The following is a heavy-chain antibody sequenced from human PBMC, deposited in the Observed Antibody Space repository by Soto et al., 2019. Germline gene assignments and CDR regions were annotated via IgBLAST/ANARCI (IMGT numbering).Heavy chain of an antibody. V-gene: IGHV3-33*01. D-gene: IGHD2-8*01. CDR2: IWCDGSNI. J-gene: IGHJ4*02. CDR1: GFTFSSYG. CDR3: ARGPNSDERYCTNGVCYTGPLDY. Sequence: PGGSLRLSCAASGFTFSSYGMHWVRQAPGKGLEWVAAIWCDGSNIYYADSVKGQFTLSRDSSKTTLYLQMNSLRAEDTAVYYCARGPNSDERYCTNGVCYTGPLDYWGQGTLVTVSS.